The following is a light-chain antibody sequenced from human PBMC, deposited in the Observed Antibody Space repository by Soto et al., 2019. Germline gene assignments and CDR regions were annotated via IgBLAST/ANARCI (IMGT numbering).Light chain of an antibody. CDR3: QVWDSRSGLFVI. CDR1: NIGIKS. J-gene: IGLJ2*01. Sequence: SYELTQPPSVSVAPEQTARITCGGDNIGIKSVHWYQQKPGQAPVVVVYDDDDRPTGVPERFSGSNSGNTATLTISRVEAGDEADYYCQVWDSRSGLFVIFGGGTKVTVL. V-gene: IGLV3-21*02. CDR2: DDD.